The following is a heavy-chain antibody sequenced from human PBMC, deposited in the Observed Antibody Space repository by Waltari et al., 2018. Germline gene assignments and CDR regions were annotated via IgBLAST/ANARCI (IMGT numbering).Heavy chain of an antibody. CDR1: GFTFNNFA. D-gene: IGHD4-4*01. J-gene: IGHJ4*02. V-gene: IGHV3-23*04. CDR3: AKDRKPYTNYEDFDY. CDR2: VIGSGTGT. Sequence: EVHLVESGGGLVQPGGSLRLSCAASGFTFNNFAMTWFRRAPGKGLEWVSTVIGSGTGTYYADSVKGRFTISRDNSANTLYLQMNSLRAEDTAIYYCAKDRKPYTNYEDFDYWGQGTLVTVSS.